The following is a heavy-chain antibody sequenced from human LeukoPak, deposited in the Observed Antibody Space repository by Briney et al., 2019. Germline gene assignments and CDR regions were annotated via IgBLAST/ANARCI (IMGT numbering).Heavy chain of an antibody. V-gene: IGHV3-11*04. CDR3: ARDAYDSQTVLL. CDR1: GFTFSDYY. Sequence: GGSLRLSCAASGFTFSDYYMSWIRQAPGKGLEWVSYISSSGSTIYYADSVKGRFNISRDNAKNSLYLQMNSLRAEDTAVYYCARDAYDSQTVLLWGQGTLVTVSS. J-gene: IGHJ4*02. D-gene: IGHD3-22*01. CDR2: ISSSGSTI.